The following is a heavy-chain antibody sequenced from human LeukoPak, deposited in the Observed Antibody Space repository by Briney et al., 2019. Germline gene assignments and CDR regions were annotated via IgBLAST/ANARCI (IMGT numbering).Heavy chain of an antibody. CDR2: INQSGST. Sequence: PSETLSLTCAVYGGSISGYYWSWIRQPQGKGLEWIGEINQSGSTNYNPSLKSRVTISVDMSKNQFSLKLSSVTAADTAVYYCARALGNYYDSSGYYCEGYHFDYWGQGTLVTVSS. CDR3: ARALGNYYDSSGYYCEGYHFDY. J-gene: IGHJ4*02. CDR1: GGSISGYY. D-gene: IGHD3-22*01. V-gene: IGHV4-34*01.